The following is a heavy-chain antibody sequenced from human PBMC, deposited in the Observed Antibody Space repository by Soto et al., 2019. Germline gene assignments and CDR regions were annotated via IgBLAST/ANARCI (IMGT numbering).Heavy chain of an antibody. CDR2: ISGYNGDT. Sequence: ASVKVSCKASGYTFTRYGISWVRQAPGQGLEWMGWISGYNGDTNYAQKVQGRVTMTIDTSTSTGYMELGRLTSDDTAIFYCAKNRQLPYYFYGMDVWGQGTTVTVSS. V-gene: IGHV1-18*01. J-gene: IGHJ6*02. CDR1: GYTFTRYG. D-gene: IGHD1-1*01. CDR3: AKNRQLPYYFYGMDV.